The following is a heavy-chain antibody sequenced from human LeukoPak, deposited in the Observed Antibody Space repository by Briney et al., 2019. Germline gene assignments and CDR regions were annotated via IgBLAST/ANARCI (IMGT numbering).Heavy chain of an antibody. V-gene: IGHV3-15*01. CDR1: GFTFSNAW. Sequence: GGSLRLSCAASGFTFSNAWMSWVRQAPGKGLEWVGRIKSKTDGGTTDYAAPVKGRFTISRDDSKNTLYLQMNSLKTEDTAVYYCTTDRVWFGELYDYWGQGTLVTVSS. J-gene: IGHJ4*02. CDR3: TTDRVWFGELYDY. CDR2: IKSKTDGGTT. D-gene: IGHD3-10*01.